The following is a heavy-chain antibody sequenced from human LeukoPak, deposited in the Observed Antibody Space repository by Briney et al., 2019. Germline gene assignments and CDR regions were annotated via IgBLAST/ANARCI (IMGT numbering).Heavy chain of an antibody. J-gene: IGHJ5*02. CDR1: GGSINSGDYY. CDR3: ARHRGYCSSTSCSYNWFDP. D-gene: IGHD2-2*03. Sequence: SQTLSLTCSVSGGSINSGDYYWSWIRQHPGKGLEWIGYTYYSGSTKYNPSLKSRVTMSVDTSKNRFSLKLSSVTAADTAVYYCARHRGYCSSTSCSYNWFDPWGQGTLVTVSS. V-gene: IGHV4-30-4*08. CDR2: TYYSGST.